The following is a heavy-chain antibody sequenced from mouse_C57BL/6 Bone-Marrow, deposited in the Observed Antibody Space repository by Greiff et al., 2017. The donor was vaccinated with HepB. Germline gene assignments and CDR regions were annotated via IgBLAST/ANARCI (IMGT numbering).Heavy chain of an antibody. CDR3: PYGGYAMDY. J-gene: IGHJ4*01. D-gene: IGHD1-1*02. CDR1: GYTFTDYE. V-gene: IGHV1-15*01. Sequence: VKLMESGAELVRPGASVTLSCKASGYTFTDYEMHWVKQTPVHGLEWIGAIDPETGGTAYNQKFKGKAILTADKSSSTAYMELRSLTSEDSAVYYCPYGGYAMDYWGQGTSVTVSS. CDR2: IDPETGGT.